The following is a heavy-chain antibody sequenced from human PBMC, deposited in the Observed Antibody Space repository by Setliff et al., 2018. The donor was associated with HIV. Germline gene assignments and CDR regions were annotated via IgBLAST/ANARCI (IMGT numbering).Heavy chain of an antibody. CDR2: IYYTGST. V-gene: IGHV4-34*01. CDR1: GGSFSEYY. Sequence: PSETLSLTCAVYGGSFSEYYWSWIRQSPGKGLEYIGNIYYTGSTHHNPSLESRVATSIDTSKNQFSLKLSSVTAADTAVYYCARIVRWELVATSTFFYYYMDVWGKGTTVTVSS. D-gene: IGHD1-26*01. J-gene: IGHJ6*03. CDR3: ARIVRWELVATSTFFYYYMDV.